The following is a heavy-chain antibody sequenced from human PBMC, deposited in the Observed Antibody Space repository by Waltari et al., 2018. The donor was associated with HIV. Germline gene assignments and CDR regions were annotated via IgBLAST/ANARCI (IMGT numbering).Heavy chain of an antibody. Sequence: AQLVQSGAEVASPGASVKVSCKASGYLFSDNYIHWVRQAPGHGLEWMGWIDPVSGGTNYAQKFQGRVTMTRDTSITTVYMELSSLRSDDTALYYCARGGSMDVWGQGTTVIVPS. V-gene: IGHV1-2*02. CDR1: GYLFSDNY. J-gene: IGHJ6*02. CDR2: IDPVSGGT. D-gene: IGHD1-26*01. CDR3: ARGGSMDV.